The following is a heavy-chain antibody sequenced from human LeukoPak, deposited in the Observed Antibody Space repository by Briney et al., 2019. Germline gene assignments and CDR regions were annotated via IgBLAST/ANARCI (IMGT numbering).Heavy chain of an antibody. J-gene: IGHJ4*02. D-gene: IGHD3-22*01. CDR1: GITLSNYG. CDR2: ISDSGGRT. V-gene: IGHV3-23*01. CDR3: AKRGVVIRVILVGFHKEAYYFDS. Sequence: GGSLRLSCAVSGITLSNYGMSWVRQAPGKGLEWVAGISDSGGRTNYADSVKGRFTISRDNPKNTLYLQMNSLKAEDTAVYFCAKRGVVIRVILVGFHKEAYYFDSWGQGALVTVSS.